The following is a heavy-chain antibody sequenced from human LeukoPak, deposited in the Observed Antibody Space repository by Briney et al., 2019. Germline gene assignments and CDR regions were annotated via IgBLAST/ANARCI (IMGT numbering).Heavy chain of an antibody. CDR1: GGSISSGDYY. V-gene: IGHV4-39*07. D-gene: IGHD3-3*01. J-gene: IGHJ4*02. CDR2: INHSGST. Sequence: SETLSLTCTVSGGSISSGDYYWSWIRQPPGKGLEWIGEINHSGSTNYNPSLKSRVTISVDTSKNQFSLKLSSVTAADTAVYYCARRRRYYDFWSGYPFDYWGQGTLVTVSS. CDR3: ARRRRYYDFWSGYPFDY.